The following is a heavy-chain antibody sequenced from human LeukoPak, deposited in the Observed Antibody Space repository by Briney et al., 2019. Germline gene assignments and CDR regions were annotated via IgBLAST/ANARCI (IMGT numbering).Heavy chain of an antibody. D-gene: IGHD4-23*01. CDR3: AKGPDYGGNPYNWFDP. Sequence: GGSLRLSCAASGFTFSNYAMTWVRQAPGKGLEWVSAISGSSGNTYYADSVKGRFTISRDNSKNTLYLQMNSLRAEDTAVYYCAKGPDYGGNPYNWFDPWGQGTLVTVSS. CDR2: ISGSSGNT. V-gene: IGHV3-23*01. J-gene: IGHJ5*02. CDR1: GFTFSNYA.